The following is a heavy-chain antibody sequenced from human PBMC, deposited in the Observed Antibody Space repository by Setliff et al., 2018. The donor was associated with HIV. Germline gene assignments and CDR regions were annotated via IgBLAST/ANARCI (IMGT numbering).Heavy chain of an antibody. CDR2: IYNGGNT. V-gene: IGHV4-59*01. CDR3: ASHYGGNSNDLYYYYYMDV. D-gene: IGHD4-17*01. Sequence: SETLSLTCSVSGVSINTYYWSWIRQPPGKGLEWFGYIYNGGNTNYNPSLESRVSMSLDTSKNQFSLKLTSVTAADTAVYYCASHYGGNSNDLYYYYYMDVWGKGTTVTVSS. CDR1: GVSINTYY. J-gene: IGHJ6*03.